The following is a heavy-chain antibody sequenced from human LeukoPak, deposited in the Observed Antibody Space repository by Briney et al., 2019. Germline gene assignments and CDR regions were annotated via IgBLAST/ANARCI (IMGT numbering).Heavy chain of an antibody. CDR1: GGSISSYY. CDR3: ARTGYSSGWYTFDY. J-gene: IGHJ4*02. D-gene: IGHD6-19*01. CDR2: IYYSGST. V-gene: IGHV4-59*08. Sequence: SETLSLTCTVSGGSISSYYWSWIWQPPGKGLEWIGYIYYSGSTNYNPSLKSRVTISVDTSKNQFSLKLSSVTAADTAVYYCARTGYSSGWYTFDYWGQGTLVTVSS.